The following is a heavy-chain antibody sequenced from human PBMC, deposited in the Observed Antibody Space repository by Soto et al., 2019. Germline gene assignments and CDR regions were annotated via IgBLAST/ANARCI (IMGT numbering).Heavy chain of an antibody. CDR2: IIPIFGTA. V-gene: IGHV1-69*13. J-gene: IGHJ4*02. D-gene: IGHD5-12*01. Sequence: SVKVSCKASGGTFSSYAISWVRQAPGQGLEWMGGIIPIFGTANYAQKFQGRVTITADESTSTAYMELSSLRSEDTAVYYCARDRDSGYAGLGYFDYWGQGTLVTVSS. CDR3: ARDRDSGYAGLGYFDY. CDR1: GGTFSSYA.